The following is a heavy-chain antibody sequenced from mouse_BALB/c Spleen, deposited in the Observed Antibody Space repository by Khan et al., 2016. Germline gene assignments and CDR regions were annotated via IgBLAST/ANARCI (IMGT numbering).Heavy chain of an antibody. CDR3: ASSYYDYDDY. CDR1: GYTFTSYW. V-gene: IGHV1-7*01. D-gene: IGHD2-4*01. CDR2: INPSTGYT. J-gene: IGHJ2*01. Sequence: QVQLQQSGAELAKPGASVKMSCKASGYTFTSYWMHWVKQRPGQGLEWIGYINPSTGYTEYNQKFKDKATLTADKSSSTAYRQRSSRTSEDSAVYYCASSYYDYDDYWGQGTTLTVSS.